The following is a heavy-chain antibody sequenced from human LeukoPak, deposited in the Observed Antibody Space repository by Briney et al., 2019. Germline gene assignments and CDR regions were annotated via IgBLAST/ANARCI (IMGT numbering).Heavy chain of an antibody. V-gene: IGHV7-4-1*02. CDR2: INTNTGNP. CDR3: ARAPAVAGNDAFDI. D-gene: IGHD6-19*01. Sequence: GASVKVSCKASGYTFTSYAMNWVRQAPGQGLEWMGWINTNTGNPTYAQGFTGRFVFSLDTSVSTAYLQISSLKAEDTAVYYCARAPAVAGNDAFDIWGQGTMVTVSS. CDR1: GYTFTSYA. J-gene: IGHJ3*02.